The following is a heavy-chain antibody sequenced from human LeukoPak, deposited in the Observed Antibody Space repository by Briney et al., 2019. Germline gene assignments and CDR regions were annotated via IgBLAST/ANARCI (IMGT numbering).Heavy chain of an antibody. CDR1: GGSFSGYY. Sequence: SETLSLTCAVYGGSFSGYYWSWIRQHPGKGLEWIGYIYYSGSTYYNPSLKSRVTISVDTSKNQFSLKLSSVTAADTAVYYCARGLISSGPLSWGQGTLVTVSS. V-gene: IGHV4-31*11. CDR2: IYYSGST. J-gene: IGHJ5*02. D-gene: IGHD3-22*01. CDR3: ARGLISSGPLS.